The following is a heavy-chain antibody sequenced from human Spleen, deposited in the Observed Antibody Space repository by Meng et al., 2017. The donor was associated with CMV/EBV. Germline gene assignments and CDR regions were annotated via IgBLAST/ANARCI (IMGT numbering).Heavy chain of an antibody. CDR1: GYTFIGYY. CDR2: INPNSGGT. J-gene: IGHJ6*02. CDR3: ARGYQLPDSERDGMDV. V-gene: IGHV1-2*02. Sequence: ASVKVSCKASGYTFIGYYMQWVRQAPGQGLEWMGWINPNSGGTNYAQKFQGRVTMTRDTSISTAYMELSRLRSDDTAVYYCARGYQLPDSERDGMDVWGQGTTVTV. D-gene: IGHD2-2*01.